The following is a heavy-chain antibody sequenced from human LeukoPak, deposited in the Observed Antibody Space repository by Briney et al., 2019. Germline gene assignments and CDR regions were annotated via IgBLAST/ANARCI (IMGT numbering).Heavy chain of an antibody. CDR2: INPSGGST. CDR1: GYTFTGYY. Sequence: ASVKVSCKASGYTFTGYYMHWVRQAPGQGLGWMGWINPSGGSTNYAQKFQGRVTITADESTSTAYMELSSLRSEDTAVYYCARVGYSYSGGMDVWGQGTTVTVSS. CDR3: ARVGYSYSGGMDV. J-gene: IGHJ6*02. D-gene: IGHD5-18*01. V-gene: IGHV1-46*01.